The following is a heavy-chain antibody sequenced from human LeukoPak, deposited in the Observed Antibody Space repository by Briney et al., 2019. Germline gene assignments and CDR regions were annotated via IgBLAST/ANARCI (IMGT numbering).Heavy chain of an antibody. J-gene: IGHJ5*02. CDR2: IYPSGTT. V-gene: IGHV4-4*02. CDR3: ARYYGP. D-gene: IGHD3-16*01. Sequence: PSETLSLTCAVSGGSISSGLCWTWVRQPPGKGLEWIGEIYPSGTTNYNPSLKSRFTLSVDKSENQFSLKLNSVTAADTAVYYSARYYGPWGQGTLVTVSS. CDR1: GGSISSGLC.